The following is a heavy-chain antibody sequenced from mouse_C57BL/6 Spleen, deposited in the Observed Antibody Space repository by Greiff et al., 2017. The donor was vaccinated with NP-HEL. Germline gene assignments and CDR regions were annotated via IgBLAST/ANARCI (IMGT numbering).Heavy chain of an antibody. V-gene: IGHV5-17*01. J-gene: IGHJ3*01. D-gene: IGHD2-2*01. CDR2: ISSGSSTI. CDR1: GFTFSDYG. Sequence: EVKVVESGGGLVKPGGSLKLSCAASGFTFSDYGMHWVRQAPEKGLEWVAYISSGSSTIYYADTVKGRFTISRDNAKNNLFLQMTSLRSEDTAMYYCARGYDLAYWGQGTLVTVSA. CDR3: ARGYDLAY.